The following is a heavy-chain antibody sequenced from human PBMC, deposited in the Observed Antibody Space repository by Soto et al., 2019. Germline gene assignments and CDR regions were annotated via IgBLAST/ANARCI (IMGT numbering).Heavy chain of an antibody. J-gene: IGHJ4*02. D-gene: IGHD3-22*01. CDR3: AREAYYYDSGDYYYVFDC. V-gene: IGHV3-48*03. CDR2: ISSSGDTI. Sequence: LRLSCAASGFTFSSYEMNWVRQAPGKGLEWISYISSSGDTIYYADSVKGRFTISRDNAKNSLYLQMNSLRAEDTAVYYCAREAYYYDSGDYYYVFDCWGQGTLVTVSS. CDR1: GFTFSSYE.